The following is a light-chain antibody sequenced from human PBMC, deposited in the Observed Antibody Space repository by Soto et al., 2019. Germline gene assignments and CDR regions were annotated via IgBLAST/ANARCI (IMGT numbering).Light chain of an antibody. V-gene: IGLV1-36*01. CDR3: AAWDDSLNGYV. Sequence: QSVLTQPPSVSEAPRQRVTISCSGSSSNIGNNAVNWYQQLPGKAPKLLIYYDDLLPSGVSDRFSGSKSDTSASLAISGLQSEDEAEYYCAAWDDSLNGYVFGTGTKVTVL. CDR1: SSNIGNNA. CDR2: YDD. J-gene: IGLJ1*01.